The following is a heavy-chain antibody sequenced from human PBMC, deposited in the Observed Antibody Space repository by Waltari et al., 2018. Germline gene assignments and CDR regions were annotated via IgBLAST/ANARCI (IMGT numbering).Heavy chain of an antibody. CDR3: ARAVSIDRIVVVTHFDY. D-gene: IGHD3-22*01. V-gene: IGHV4-30-4*08. Sequence: QVQLQESGPGLVKPSQTLALTCAVSGASVRSGDFCWSWIRQPPGKGLEWIGYICYSGSTYYNPSLNIRLSMSVDTSKNQFSLNLNSVTAADTAMYYCARAVSIDRIVVVTHFDYWGQGTLVTVSS. CDR1: GASVRSGDFC. CDR2: ICYSGST. J-gene: IGHJ4*02.